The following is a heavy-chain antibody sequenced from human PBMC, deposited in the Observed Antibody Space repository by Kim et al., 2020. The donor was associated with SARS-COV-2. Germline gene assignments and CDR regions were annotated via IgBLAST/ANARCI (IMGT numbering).Heavy chain of an antibody. J-gene: IGHJ6*02. CDR3: AKVAQVAMVRGPSMDV. Sequence: SVKGRFTISRDNSKNTLYLQMNSLRAEDTAVYYCAKVAQVAMVRGPSMDVWGQGTTVTVSS. D-gene: IGHD3-10*01. V-gene: IGHV3-23*01.